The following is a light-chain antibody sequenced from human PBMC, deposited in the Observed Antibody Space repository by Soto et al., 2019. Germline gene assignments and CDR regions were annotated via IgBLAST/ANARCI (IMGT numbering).Light chain of an antibody. J-gene: IGLJ2*01. V-gene: IGLV4-69*01. CDR3: QTWGSGIGV. CDR2: LNSDGSH. Sequence: QSVLTQSPSASASLGASVKLTCTLSSAHINYAIAWHQQQSEKGPRYLMKLNSDGSHSKGDGLPDRVSGSSSGAERYLTISSLQSEDEADYYCQTWGSGIGVFGGGTKLTVL. CDR1: SAHINYA.